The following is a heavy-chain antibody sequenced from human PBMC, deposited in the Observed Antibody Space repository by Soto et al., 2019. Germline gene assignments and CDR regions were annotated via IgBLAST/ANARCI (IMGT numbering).Heavy chain of an antibody. CDR2: IYHSGST. D-gene: IGHD3-9*01. CDR1: GYSISSGYY. CDR3: VRDYLLTGFDP. Sequence: SETLSLTCAVSGYSISSGYYWGWIRQPPGKGLEWIGSIYHSGSTNYNPSLESRVTISIDTSKNQFSLKMKSVTAADTAVYYCVRDYLLTGFDPWGQGTLVTVSS. J-gene: IGHJ5*02. V-gene: IGHV4-38-2*02.